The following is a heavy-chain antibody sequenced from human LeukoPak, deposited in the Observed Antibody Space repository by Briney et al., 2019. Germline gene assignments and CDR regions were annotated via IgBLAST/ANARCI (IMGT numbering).Heavy chain of an antibody. Sequence: SXXXXXXXXXXXXSSRWMTWVRQXPGXGLEWVANIKEDGSVKYYVDSVKGRFTISRDNTKNVLYLQMNSLRADDTAVYFCARDSTWLLDYWGQGTLITVSS. CDR1: XXXXSSRW. J-gene: IGHJ4*02. D-gene: IGHD6-19*01. CDR2: IKEDGSVK. CDR3: ARDSTWLLDY. V-gene: IGHV3-7*03.